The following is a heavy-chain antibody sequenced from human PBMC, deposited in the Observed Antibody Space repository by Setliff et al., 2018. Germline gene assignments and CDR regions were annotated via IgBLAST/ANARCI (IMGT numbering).Heavy chain of an antibody. Sequence: SETLSLTCTVSGDPMSSRRYYWAWIRQPAGKGLEWIGQIYTSWSTNYNPSLKSRVTISLDTSNNQFSLKVNSVTAADTAVYFCARGRNVAARLFDSWGQGTLVTVSS. CDR3: ARGRNVAARLFDS. J-gene: IGHJ4*02. CDR2: IYTSWST. D-gene: IGHD6-6*01. V-gene: IGHV4-61*09. CDR1: GDPMSSRRYY.